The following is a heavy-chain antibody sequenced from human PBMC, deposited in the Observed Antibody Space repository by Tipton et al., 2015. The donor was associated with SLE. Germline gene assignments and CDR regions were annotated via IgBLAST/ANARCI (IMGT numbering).Heavy chain of an antibody. V-gene: IGHV4-59*07. CDR2: IHYTGTP. J-gene: IGHJ4*02. D-gene: IGHD4-11*01. Sequence: TLSLTCTVSGGSLTHYYWNWIRQSPGKGLEWLGYIHYTGTPYYKPSLKGRIAMSVDTSSNQLSLRLTSLTPADTAVYYCARSGSSNFDPPDFWGQGTLATVSS. CDR3: ARSGSSNFDPPDF. CDR1: GGSLTHYY.